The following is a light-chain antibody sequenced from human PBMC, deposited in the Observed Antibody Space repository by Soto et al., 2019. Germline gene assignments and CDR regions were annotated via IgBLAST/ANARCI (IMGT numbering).Light chain of an antibody. CDR3: SSYTSSSTLDV. CDR2: DVS. J-gene: IGLJ2*01. Sequence: QSVLTQPASVSGSPGQSITISCTGTSSDVGGYNHVSWYQQHPGKAPKLMIYDVSNRPSGVSNRFSGSKSGNTASLTISGLQAEDEADYYCSSYTSSSTLDVFGGGTKVTVL. CDR1: SSDVGGYNH. V-gene: IGLV2-14*01.